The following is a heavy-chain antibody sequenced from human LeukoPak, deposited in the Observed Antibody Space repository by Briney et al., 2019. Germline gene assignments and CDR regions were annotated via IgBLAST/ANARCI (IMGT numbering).Heavy chain of an antibody. J-gene: IGHJ4*02. D-gene: IGHD3-16*01. CDR3: ATTSYTSDY. CDR1: GYSISSGYY. Sequence: SETLSLTCTVSGYSISSGYYWGWIRQPPGKGLEWIGSIYHTGSTYYSPSLRSRVTISVDTSKNQFSLKLSSVTAADTAVYLCATTSYTSDYWGQGTLVTVSS. CDR2: IYHTGST. V-gene: IGHV4-38-2*02.